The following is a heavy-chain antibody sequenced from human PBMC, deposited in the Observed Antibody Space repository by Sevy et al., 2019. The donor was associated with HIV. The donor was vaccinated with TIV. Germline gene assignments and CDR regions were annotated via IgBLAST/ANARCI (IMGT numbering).Heavy chain of an antibody. V-gene: IGHV3-33*01. CDR3: ARERLAVAGIVYYFDY. CDR1: RFTFSSYG. J-gene: IGHJ4*02. CDR2: IWYDGTNK. D-gene: IGHD6-19*01. Sequence: GGSLRVSCAASRFTFSSYGMHWVRQAPGKGLEWVAVIWYDGTNKEYADSVKGRFTISRDNSKNTLYLQMSSLRADDTAVSYCARERLAVAGIVYYFDYWGQGTLVTVSS.